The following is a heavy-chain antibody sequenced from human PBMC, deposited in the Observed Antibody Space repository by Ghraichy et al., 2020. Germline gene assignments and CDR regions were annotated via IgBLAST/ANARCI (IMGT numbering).Heavy chain of an antibody. CDR1: GGSFSGYY. CDR2: INHSGST. Sequence: SETLSLTCAVYGGSFSGYYCSWIRQPPGNGLYWIGEINHSGSTNYNPSLKSRVTISVDTSKNQFSLKLGSVTAADTALYYCASGRVVIAITGLLFYFDYWGQGTLFTVSS. CDR3: ASGRVVIAITGLLFYFDY. J-gene: IGHJ4*02. V-gene: IGHV4-34*01. D-gene: IGHD2-21*01.